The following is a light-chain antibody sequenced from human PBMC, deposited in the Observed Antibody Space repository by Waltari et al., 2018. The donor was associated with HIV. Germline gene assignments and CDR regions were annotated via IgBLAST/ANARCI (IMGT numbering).Light chain of an antibody. J-gene: IGLJ1*01. CDR1: SGDVGGYTF. CDR2: EVT. V-gene: IGLV2-14*03. CDR3: CSYTSSNTYD. Sequence: QSALTQPASVSGSPGQSITISCPGTSGDVGGYTFVSWYQQSPGKAPKLIIYEVTYRPSGVSDRFSGSKSGNTASLTISGLQAEDEADYYCCSYTSSNTYDFGTGTTVTVL.